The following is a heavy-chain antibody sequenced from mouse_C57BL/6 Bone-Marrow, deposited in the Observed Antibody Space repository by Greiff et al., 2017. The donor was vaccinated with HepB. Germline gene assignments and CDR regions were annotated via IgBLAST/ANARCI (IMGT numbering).Heavy chain of an antibody. V-gene: IGHV1-20*01. D-gene: IGHD1-1*01. CDR3: ARERDCYSSSSYAMDY. CDR1: GYSFTGYF. J-gene: IGHJ4*01. CDR2: INPYNGDT. Sequence: EVQLQQSGPELVKPGDSVKISCKASGYSFTGYFMNWVMQSHGKSLEWIGRINPYNGDTFYNQKFKGKATLTVDKSSSTAHMELRSLTSEDSAIYDCARERDCYSSSSYAMDYWGQGTSVTVSS.